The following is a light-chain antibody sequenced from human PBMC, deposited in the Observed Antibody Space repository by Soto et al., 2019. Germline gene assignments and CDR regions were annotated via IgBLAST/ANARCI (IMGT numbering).Light chain of an antibody. CDR1: PGAVTSGHY. V-gene: IGLV7-46*01. CDR3: LLPYSGGWV. CDR2: DTS. Sequence: QAVVTKEPSLTVSPGGTITLTCGSSPGAVTSGHYPYWFQQKPGQAPRTLIYDTSNKQSWTPARFSGSLLGGKAALTLSGAQPEDEAEYYCLLPYSGGWVFGGGTKVTVL. J-gene: IGLJ3*02.